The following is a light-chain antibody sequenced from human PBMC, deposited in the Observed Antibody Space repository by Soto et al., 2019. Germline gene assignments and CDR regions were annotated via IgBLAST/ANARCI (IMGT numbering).Light chain of an antibody. J-gene: IGKJ4*01. Sequence: EIVMTQSEATLSVSRGERATLSCRASQSISSCLAWYQQKPGQAPRLLISGASTGATGIPPRFRGSGSGTEFTLTVDTLQSEDIAIYYCQQYYHLPVTFGGGTKVDIK. V-gene: IGKV3-15*01. CDR2: GAS. CDR1: QSISSC. CDR3: QQYYHLPVT.